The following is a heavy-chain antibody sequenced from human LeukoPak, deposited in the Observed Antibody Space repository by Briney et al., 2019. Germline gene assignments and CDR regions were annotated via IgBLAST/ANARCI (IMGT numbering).Heavy chain of an antibody. V-gene: IGHV1-69*01. CDR3: ARRDYYDSSGYYYPEYFQH. CDR2: IIPIFGTA. Sequence: SVKVSGKASGGTFSSYAISWVRQAPGQGLEWMGGIIPIFGTANYAQKFQGRVTITADESTSTAYMELSSLRSEDTAVYYCARRDYYDSSGYYYPEYFQHWGQGTLVTVSS. CDR1: GGTFSSYA. J-gene: IGHJ1*01. D-gene: IGHD3-22*01.